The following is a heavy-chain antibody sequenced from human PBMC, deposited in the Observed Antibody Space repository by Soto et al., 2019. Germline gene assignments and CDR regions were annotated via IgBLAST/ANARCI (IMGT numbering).Heavy chain of an antibody. V-gene: IGHV1-69*02. CDR1: GGTFSSYT. D-gene: IGHD2-15*01. CDR3: AVVVAATPAFNWFDP. Sequence: SVKVSCKASGGTFSSYTISWVRQAPGQGLEWMGRIIPILGIANYAQKFQGRVTITADKSTSTAYMELSSLRSEDTAVYYCAVVVAATPAFNWFDPWGQGTLVTVSS. J-gene: IGHJ5*02. CDR2: IIPILGIA.